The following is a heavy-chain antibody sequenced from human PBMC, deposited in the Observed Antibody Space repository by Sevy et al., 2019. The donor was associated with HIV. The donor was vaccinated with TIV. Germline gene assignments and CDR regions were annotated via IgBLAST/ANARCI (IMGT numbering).Heavy chain of an antibody. D-gene: IGHD6-13*01. J-gene: IGHJ3*02. V-gene: IGHV3-21*04. CDR2: ISSSSSYI. CDR1: GFTFSSYS. Sequence: GGSLRLSCAASGFTFSSYSMNWVRQAPGKGLEWVSSISSSSSYISYADSVKGRFTISRDNAKNTLYLQMNSLRAEDTAVYYCARVISAAAAGTDAFVIWGQGTMVTVSS. CDR3: ARVISAAAAGTDAFVI.